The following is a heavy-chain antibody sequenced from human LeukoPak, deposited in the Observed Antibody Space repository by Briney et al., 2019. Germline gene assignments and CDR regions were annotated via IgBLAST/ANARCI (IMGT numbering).Heavy chain of an antibody. V-gene: IGHV1-18*01. Sequence: ASVKVSCKASGYTFTSYGISWVRQAPGQGLEWMGWISAYNGNTNYAQKLQGRVTMTTDTSTSTAYMELRSLRSDGTAVYYCARAKNNNWFNWFDPWGQGTLVTVSS. CDR2: ISAYNGNT. CDR3: ARAKNNNWFNWFDP. CDR1: GYTFTSYG. J-gene: IGHJ5*02. D-gene: IGHD1-1*01.